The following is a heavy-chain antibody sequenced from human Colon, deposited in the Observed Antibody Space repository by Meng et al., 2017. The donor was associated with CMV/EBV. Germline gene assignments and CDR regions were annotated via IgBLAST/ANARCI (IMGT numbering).Heavy chain of an antibody. CDR1: SLTSGYNY. CDR3: ARVHCFSSTCFYWHFDL. D-gene: IGHD2-2*01. Sequence: SLTSGYNYWSWIRQPPGKGLEWIGYIYYSGTTNYNPSLKSRVTISVDTSKNQFSLKLNSVTAADTAVYFCARVHCFSSTCFYWHFDLWGRGTLVTVSS. CDR2: IYYSGTT. J-gene: IGHJ2*01. V-gene: IGHV4-61*01.